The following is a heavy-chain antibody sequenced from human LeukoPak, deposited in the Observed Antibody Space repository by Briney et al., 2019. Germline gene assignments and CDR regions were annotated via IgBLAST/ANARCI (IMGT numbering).Heavy chain of an antibody. D-gene: IGHD6-13*01. J-gene: IGHJ4*02. Sequence: SETLSLTRTVSGGSISSYYWSWIRQPPGKGLEWIGEINHSGSTNYNPSLKSRVTISVDTSKNQFSLKLSSVTAADTAVYYCARGRGSSSWYRCYFDYWGQGTLVTASS. CDR2: INHSGST. V-gene: IGHV4-34*01. CDR3: ARGRGSSSWYRCYFDY. CDR1: GGSISSYY.